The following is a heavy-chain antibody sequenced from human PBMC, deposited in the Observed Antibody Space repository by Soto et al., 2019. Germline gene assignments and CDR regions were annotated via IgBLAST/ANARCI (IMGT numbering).Heavy chain of an antibody. CDR1: GFTFSSYA. CDR3: AKAQGREWVWVGAFDI. V-gene: IGHV3-23*01. J-gene: IGHJ3*02. Sequence: EVQLLESGGGLVQPGGSLRLSCADSGFTFSSYAMSWVRQAPGKGLEWVSAISGSGGSTYYADSVKGRFTISRNNSKNTLYLQMNSLRAEDTAVYYCAKAQGREWVWVGAFDIWGQGTMVTVSS. D-gene: IGHD3-3*01. CDR2: ISGSGGST.